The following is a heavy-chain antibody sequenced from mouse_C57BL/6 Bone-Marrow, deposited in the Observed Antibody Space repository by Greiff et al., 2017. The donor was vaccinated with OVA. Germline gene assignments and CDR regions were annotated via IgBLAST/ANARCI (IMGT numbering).Heavy chain of an antibody. Sequence: VQVVESGPGLVAPSQSLSITCTVSGFSLTSYGVSWVRQPPGKGLEWLGVLWGDGSTNYHSALISRLSISKDNSKSQVFLKLNSLQTDDTATYYCAKPEITTYYYAMDYWGQGTSVTVSS. CDR3: AKPEITTYYYAMDY. CDR1: GFSLTSYG. CDR2: LWGDGST. D-gene: IGHD1-1*01. J-gene: IGHJ4*01. V-gene: IGHV2-3*01.